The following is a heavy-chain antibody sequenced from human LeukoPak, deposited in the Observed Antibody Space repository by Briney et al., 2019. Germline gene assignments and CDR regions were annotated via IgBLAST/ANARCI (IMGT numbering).Heavy chain of an antibody. CDR2: ISGYNGDT. D-gene: IGHD3-10*01. V-gene: IGHV1-18*01. J-gene: IGHJ5*02. Sequence: ASVKVSCKASGYTFTSYAMHWVRQAPGQRLEWMGWISGYNGDTNYAQNVQGRVTMTIDTSTTTAYMELNNLRSDDTAIYYCARDRHPTVRGWFDPWGQGTLVTVSS. CDR1: GYTFTSYA. CDR3: ARDRHPTVRGWFDP.